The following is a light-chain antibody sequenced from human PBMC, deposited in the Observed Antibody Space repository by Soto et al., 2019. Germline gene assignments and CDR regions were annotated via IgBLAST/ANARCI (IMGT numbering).Light chain of an antibody. V-gene: IGKV3-20*01. Sequence: EIVLTQSPGTLSLSPGERATLSCRASQSVSSNFLAWYQQKPGQAPRLLIYGASRRATGLPGRFSGSGSGTYFPLTISRVESEDFALYYWQHSGSSPSTFGQGTRLEIK. CDR3: QHSGSSPST. J-gene: IGKJ5*01. CDR1: QSVSSNF. CDR2: GAS.